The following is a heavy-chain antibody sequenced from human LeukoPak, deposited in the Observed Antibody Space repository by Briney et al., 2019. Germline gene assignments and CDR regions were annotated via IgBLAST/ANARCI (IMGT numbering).Heavy chain of an antibody. D-gene: IGHD3-10*01. J-gene: IGHJ6*03. CDR3: AREGITMVRGGLIYYYDYMDV. CDR1: GGSISSYY. CDR2: IYYSGST. Sequence: SETLSLTCTVSGGSISSYYWSWIRQPPGKGLEWIGYIYYSGSTNYNPSLKSRVTISVDTSKNQFSLKLSSVTAADTAVYYCAREGITMVRGGLIYYYDYMDVWGKGTTVTISS. V-gene: IGHV4-59*01.